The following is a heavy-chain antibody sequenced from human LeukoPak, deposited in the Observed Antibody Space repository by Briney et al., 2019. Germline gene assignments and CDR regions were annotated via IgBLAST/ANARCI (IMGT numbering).Heavy chain of an antibody. CDR1: GYSISSGHY. J-gene: IGHJ3*02. V-gene: IGHV4-38-2*02. CDR3: ARGNYDYVWGSYLPDAFDI. Sequence: PSETLSLTCTVSGYSISSGHYWGWIRQPPGKGLEWIGSIYHSGSTYYNPSLKSRGTISVDTSKNQFSLKLSSVTAADTAVYYCARGNYDYVWGSYLPDAFDIWGQGTMVTVSS. CDR2: IYHSGST. D-gene: IGHD3-16*02.